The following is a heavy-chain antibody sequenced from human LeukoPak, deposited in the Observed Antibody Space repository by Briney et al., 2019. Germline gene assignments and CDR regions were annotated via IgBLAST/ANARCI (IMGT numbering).Heavy chain of an antibody. CDR1: GFTFSSYA. CDR2: ISYDGSNK. D-gene: IGHD4-23*01. V-gene: IGHV3-30-3*01. J-gene: IGHJ4*02. CDR3: ARGPRYVGGNSLFDY. Sequence: PGRSLRLSCAASGFTFSSYAMHWVRQAPGKGLEWVAVISYDGSNKYYADSVKGRFTISRDNSKNTLYLQMNSLRAEDTAVYYCARGPRYVGGNSLFDYWGQGTLVTVSS.